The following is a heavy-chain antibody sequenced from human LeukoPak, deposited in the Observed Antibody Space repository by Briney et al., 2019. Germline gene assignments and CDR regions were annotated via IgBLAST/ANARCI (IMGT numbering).Heavy chain of an antibody. D-gene: IGHD2-2*02. CDR2: INPGNGDT. V-gene: IGHV1-3*03. CDR1: GYSFTSQD. J-gene: IGHJ4*02. Sequence: GASVKVFCKTSGYSFTSQDLHWVRQAPGQSLEWMGCINPGNGDTKYSQEFQGSVTITRDTSATTAYMELGSLRSDDMAVYYCTLYNYWGQGTLVTVSA. CDR3: TLYNY.